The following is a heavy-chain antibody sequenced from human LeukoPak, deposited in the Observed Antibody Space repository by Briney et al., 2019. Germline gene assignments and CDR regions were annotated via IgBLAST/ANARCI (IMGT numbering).Heavy chain of an antibody. V-gene: IGHV4-39*07. CDR3: ARDTVNEWFYYGSGGRIDY. D-gene: IGHD3-10*01. CDR1: GGSISSSSYY. CDR2: IYYSGST. Sequence: PSETLSLTCTVSGGSISSSSYYWGWIRQPPGKGLEWIGSIYYSGSTYYNPSLKSRVTISVDTSKNRFSLKLSSVTAADTAVYYCARDTVNEWFYYGSGGRIDYWGQGTLVTVSS. J-gene: IGHJ4*02.